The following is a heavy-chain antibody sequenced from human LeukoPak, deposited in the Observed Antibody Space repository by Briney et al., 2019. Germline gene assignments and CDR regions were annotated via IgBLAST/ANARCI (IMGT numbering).Heavy chain of an antibody. CDR1: GYTFTTSY. J-gene: IGHJ4*02. D-gene: IGHD1-26*01. V-gene: IGHV1-18*01. Sequence: ASVRVSCKASGYTFTTSYINWVRQAPGQGLERMGWVSAYNGKTSYAQKFQGRVTMTTDSSTNTAYMDLTSLRSDDTAVYYCARGGTYYPCIDYWGQGTQVTVSS. CDR2: VSAYNGKT. CDR3: ARGGTYYPCIDY.